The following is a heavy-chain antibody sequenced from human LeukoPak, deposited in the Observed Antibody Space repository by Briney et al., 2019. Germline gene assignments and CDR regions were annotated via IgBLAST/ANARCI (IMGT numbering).Heavy chain of an antibody. CDR1: GFTFSSYA. Sequence: GGSLRLSCAASGFTFSSYAMSWVRQAPGKGLEWVSAISGSGGSTYYADSVKGRFTISRDNSKNTLYLQMNSLRAEDTAVYYCARDGRTLHPTNIAAAGRSYYYGMDVWGQGTTVTVSS. J-gene: IGHJ6*02. CDR3: ARDGRTLHPTNIAAAGRSYYYGMDV. CDR2: ISGSGGST. V-gene: IGHV3-23*01. D-gene: IGHD6-13*01.